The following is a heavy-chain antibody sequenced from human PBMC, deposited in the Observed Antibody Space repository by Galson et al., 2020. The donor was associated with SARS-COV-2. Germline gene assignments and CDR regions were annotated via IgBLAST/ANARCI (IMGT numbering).Heavy chain of an antibody. D-gene: IGHD3-16*01. V-gene: IGHV4-39*01. J-gene: IGHJ3*01. CDR2: IHRRGST. CDR1: GDSISTSAYY. CDR3: ARPGLGHSYAMGDT. Sequence: SEPLSLTCSVSGDSISTSAYYWGWIRQPPGKGLEHIGSIHRRGSTNYNPSLKSRVTISVDTSRNEFSLKLISVTTADSAVYYCARPGLGHSYAMGDTWGQGTMVTVSS.